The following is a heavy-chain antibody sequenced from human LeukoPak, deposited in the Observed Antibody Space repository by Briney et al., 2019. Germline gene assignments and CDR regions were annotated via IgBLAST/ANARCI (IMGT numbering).Heavy chain of an antibody. V-gene: IGHV4-59*02. J-gene: IGHJ6*02. Sequence: PSETLSLTCTLSGGAVSSDYWSWIRQPPGKRLEWIGYIHHSGSTYYNPSLESRVTMSVVTSKSLLSLKLTTVTAADTAVYYCARDSLWFGEAHGMDVWGQGTTVIVSS. CDR2: IHHSGST. CDR1: GGAVSSDY. CDR3: ARDSLWFGEAHGMDV. D-gene: IGHD3-10*01.